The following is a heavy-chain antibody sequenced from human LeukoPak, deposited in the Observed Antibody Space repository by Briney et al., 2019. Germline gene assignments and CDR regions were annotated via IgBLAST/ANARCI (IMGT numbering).Heavy chain of an antibody. V-gene: IGHV4-59*03. D-gene: IGHD3-10*01. CDR2: YYSGGT. J-gene: IGHJ4*02. CDR3: ATSRGSDGSGNY. CDR1: GASSSSYY. Sequence: SETLSLTCTVSGASSSSYYWMWIRQPPGKGLEWMGSYYSGGTNYNPSLKSRVTISVDTSKNQFSLMLSSVTAADTAVYYCATSRGSDGSGNYWGQGTLVTVSS.